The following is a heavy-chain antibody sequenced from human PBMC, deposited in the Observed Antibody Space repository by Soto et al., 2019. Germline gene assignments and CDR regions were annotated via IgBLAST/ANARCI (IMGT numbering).Heavy chain of an antibody. CDR1: NDSLSSHF. CDR3: AGVTTRRSPMVAVY. V-gene: IGHV1-46*01. D-gene: IGHD3-10*01. Sequence: ASVKVSCKASNDSLSSHFIHWVRQAPGEGLEWMGTINPGPNSASYSKEFQGRLTLTSDMPSRTVYMQLSNLRSDDTAVYYCAGVTTRRSPMVAVYWGQRTLHTVSA. J-gene: IGHJ4*02. CDR2: INPGPNSA.